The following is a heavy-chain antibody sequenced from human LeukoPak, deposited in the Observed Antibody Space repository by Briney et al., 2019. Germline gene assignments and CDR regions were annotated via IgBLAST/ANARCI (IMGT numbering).Heavy chain of an antibody. Sequence: PGGSLRLSCAASGFTVSSNYMSWVRQAPGKGLEWVSVIYSGGSTYYADSVKGRFTISRDNSKNTLYLQMNSLRTEDTAVYYCARDIVVVVAATFSRYYYGMDVWGQGTTVTVSS. CDR1: GFTVSSNY. CDR2: IYSGGST. J-gene: IGHJ6*02. V-gene: IGHV3-66*01. CDR3: ARDIVVVVAATFSRYYYGMDV. D-gene: IGHD2-15*01.